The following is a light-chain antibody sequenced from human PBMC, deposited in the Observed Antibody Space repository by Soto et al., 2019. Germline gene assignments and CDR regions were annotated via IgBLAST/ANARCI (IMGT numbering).Light chain of an antibody. CDR2: GAS. CDR1: QTINNRY. Sequence: EIVLTQSPGTLSLSPGERATLSCRASQTINNRYLAWYQQKPGQAPRLLIYGASSRATGIPDRFSGSGSGTEFTLTISRLEPEDFAVYYCQQFASSPGFTFGPGTKVDMK. J-gene: IGKJ3*01. CDR3: QQFASSPGFT. V-gene: IGKV3-20*01.